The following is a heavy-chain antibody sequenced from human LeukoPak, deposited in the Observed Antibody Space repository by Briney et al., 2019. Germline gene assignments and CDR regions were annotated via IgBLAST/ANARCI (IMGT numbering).Heavy chain of an antibody. CDR1: GFTFSSYA. J-gene: IGHJ4*02. V-gene: IGHV3-30-3*01. CDR3: ARDQEWELPLY. CDR2: ISYDGSNK. D-gene: IGHD1-26*01. Sequence: GGSLRLSCAASGFTFSSYAMHWVRQAPGKGLEWVAVISYDGSNKYYADSVKGRFTISRDNSKNTLYLQMNSLRAEDTAVYYCARDQEWELPLYWGQGTLVTVSS.